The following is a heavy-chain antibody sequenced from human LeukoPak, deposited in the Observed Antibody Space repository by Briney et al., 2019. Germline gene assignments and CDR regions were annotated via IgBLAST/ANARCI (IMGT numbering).Heavy chain of an antibody. CDR2: IYYSGST. Sequence: SETLSLTCTVSGGSISSHYWSWIRQPPGKGLEWIGYIYYSGSTNYNPSLKSRVTISVDTSKNQFSLKLSSVTAADTAVYYCARGAPTHSDYWGPGTLVTVSS. CDR3: ARGAPTHSDY. J-gene: IGHJ4*02. V-gene: IGHV4-59*11. CDR1: GGSISSHY.